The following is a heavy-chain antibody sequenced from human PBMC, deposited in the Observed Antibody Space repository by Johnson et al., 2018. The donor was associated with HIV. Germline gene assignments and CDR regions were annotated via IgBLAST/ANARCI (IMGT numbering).Heavy chain of an antibody. CDR3: ARARTRTVKDAFDI. CDR2: IRYDGSNK. D-gene: IGHD4-17*01. CDR1: GFTFNNYG. J-gene: IGHJ3*02. Sequence: QVQLVESGGGLVQPGGSLRLSCAASGFTFNNYGMHWVRQAPGKGLEWVAFIRYDGSNKYYADSVKGRFTISRDNSKNTLYLEMNSLRAEDTAVYYCARARTRTVKDAFDIWGQGTMVTVSS. V-gene: IGHV3-30*02.